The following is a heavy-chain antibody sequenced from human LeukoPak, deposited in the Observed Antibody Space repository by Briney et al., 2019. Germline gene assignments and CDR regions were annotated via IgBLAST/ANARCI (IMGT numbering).Heavy chain of an antibody. J-gene: IGHJ4*02. CDR2: INHSGST. CDR3: ARDLGTAMDPGDDY. D-gene: IGHD5-18*01. Sequence: PSETLSLTCAVYGGSFNGYYWSWIRQPPGKGLEWIGEINHSGSTNYKPSLKSRVTISADTSKNQFSLKLSSVTAADTAVYYCARDLGTAMDPGDDYWGQGTLVTVSS. V-gene: IGHV4-34*01. CDR1: GGSFNGYY.